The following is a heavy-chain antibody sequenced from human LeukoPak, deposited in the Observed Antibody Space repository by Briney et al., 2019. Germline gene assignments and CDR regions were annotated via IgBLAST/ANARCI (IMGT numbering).Heavy chain of an antibody. V-gene: IGHV3-23*01. CDR2: ISGSGGST. Sequence: GGSLRLSCAASGFTFSSYAMSWVRQAPGKGLEWVSAISGSGGSTYYADSVKGRFTISRDNAKNSLYLQMNSLRAEDTAVYYCARDLRWATSYFDYWGQGTLVTVSS. D-gene: IGHD5-24*01. CDR3: ARDLRWATSYFDY. J-gene: IGHJ4*02. CDR1: GFTFSSYA.